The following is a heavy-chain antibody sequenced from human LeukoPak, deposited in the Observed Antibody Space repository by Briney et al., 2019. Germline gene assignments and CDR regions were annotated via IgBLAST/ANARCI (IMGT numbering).Heavy chain of an antibody. V-gene: IGHV1-2*02. Sequence: ASVKVSCKASQYTFTGYYMHWVRQAPGQGLEWMGWINPNSGGTNYAQKFQGRVTMTRDTSISTAYMELSRLRSDDTAVYYCARVSWLAETNDYWGQGTLVTVSS. CDR1: QYTFTGYY. CDR2: INPNSGGT. CDR3: ARVSWLAETNDY. J-gene: IGHJ4*02. D-gene: IGHD6-19*01.